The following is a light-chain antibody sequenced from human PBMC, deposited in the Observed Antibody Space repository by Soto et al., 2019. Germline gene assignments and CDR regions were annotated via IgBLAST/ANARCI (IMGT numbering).Light chain of an antibody. CDR1: SSNIGAGYD. Sequence: QSVLTQPPSVSGAPGQRVTISCTGSSSNIGAGYDVHWYQQLPGTAPKFLIYGNNNRPSGVPDRFSGSKSGASASLAITGLQAEDEADYYCQSFDSSLSGSIFGGGTKLNV. J-gene: IGLJ2*01. CDR3: QSFDSSLSGSI. CDR2: GNN. V-gene: IGLV1-40*01.